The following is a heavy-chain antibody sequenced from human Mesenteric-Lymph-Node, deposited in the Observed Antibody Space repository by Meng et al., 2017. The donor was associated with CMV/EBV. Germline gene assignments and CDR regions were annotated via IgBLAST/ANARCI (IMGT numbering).Heavy chain of an antibody. CDR1: GYSISSGYY. D-gene: IGHD3-10*01. J-gene: IGHJ4*02. Sequence: GSLRLSCTVSGYSISSGYYWGWIRQPPGKGLEWIGNIYHSGSTYYNPSLKSRVTISVDTSTNQFSLKLISVTAADTALYYCARTKDGGEYFFDYWGQGALVTVSS. CDR3: ARTKDGGEYFFDY. CDR2: IYHSGST. V-gene: IGHV4-38-2*02.